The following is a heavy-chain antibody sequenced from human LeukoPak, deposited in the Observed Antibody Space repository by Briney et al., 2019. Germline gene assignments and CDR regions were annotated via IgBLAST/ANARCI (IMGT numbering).Heavy chain of an antibody. CDR1: GFTFSSYC. J-gene: IGHJ3*02. V-gene: IGHV3-33*01. CDR3: ARDLYSSSWYGAFDI. Sequence: GGSLRLSCAASGFTFSSYCMHWVRQAPGKGLEGVAVIWYDGSNKYYADSVKGRFTISGDNSKNTLYLQMNSLRAEDTAVYYCARDLYSSSWYGAFDIWGQGTMVTVSS. D-gene: IGHD6-13*01. CDR2: IWYDGSNK.